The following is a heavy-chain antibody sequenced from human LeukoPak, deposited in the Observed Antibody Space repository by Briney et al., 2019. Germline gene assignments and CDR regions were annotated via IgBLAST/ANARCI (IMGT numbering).Heavy chain of an antibody. Sequence: GGSLRLSCAASGFTFSNAWMNWVRQAPGKGLEWVGRIKSKTDGGTPDYAAPVKGRFTISRDDSQNTLYLQMNSLTTEDTAVYYCTTASDYGNYYYGMDVWGQGTMVTVSS. J-gene: IGHJ6*02. D-gene: IGHD4-17*01. CDR2: IKSKTDGGTP. CDR1: GFTFSNAW. V-gene: IGHV3-15*01. CDR3: TTASDYGNYYYGMDV.